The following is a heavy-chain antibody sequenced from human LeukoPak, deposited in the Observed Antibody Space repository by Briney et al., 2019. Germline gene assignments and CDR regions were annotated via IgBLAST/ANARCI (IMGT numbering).Heavy chain of an antibody. V-gene: IGHV3-23*01. J-gene: IGHJ4*02. CDR2: ISGSGGST. CDR1: GFTFSSYA. D-gene: IGHD5-18*01. Sequence: GGPLRLSCAASGFTFSSYAMSWVRQAPGKGREWVSAISGSGGSTYYADSVKGRFTISRDNSKNTLYLQMISLRAEDTAVYYCAKGLAQLWFYWGQGTLVTVSS. CDR3: AKGLAQLWFY.